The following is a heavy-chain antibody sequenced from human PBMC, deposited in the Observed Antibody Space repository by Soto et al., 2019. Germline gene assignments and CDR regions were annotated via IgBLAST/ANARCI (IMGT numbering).Heavy chain of an antibody. CDR3: AREGFSAYDYGSRAFDI. V-gene: IGHV6-1*01. CDR2: TYYRSKWYN. Sequence: KQSQTLSLTCGISGDSVSSNTAAWNWIRQSPSRGLEWLGRTYYRSKWYNDYAVSVKSRITINPDTSKNQFSLQLNSVTPEDTAVYYCAREGFSAYDYGSRAFDIWGQGTMVTVSS. CDR1: GDSVSSNTAA. J-gene: IGHJ3*02. D-gene: IGHD5-12*01.